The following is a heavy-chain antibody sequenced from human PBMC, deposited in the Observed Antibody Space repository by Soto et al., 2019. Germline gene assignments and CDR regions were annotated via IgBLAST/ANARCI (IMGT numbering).Heavy chain of an antibody. J-gene: IGHJ5*02. CDR3: ARTSSGYYYDH. Sequence: RASVKVSCKASGYTFIDYCTHWVRQAPEQGLEWMGWINPNGGDTNYAQKFQGRVTMTRDSSISTAYMELSSLSSDDTALYFCARTSSGYYYDHWGQGNQVTGTS. CDR1: GYTFIDYC. V-gene: IGHV1-2*02. D-gene: IGHD3-22*01. CDR2: INPNGGDT.